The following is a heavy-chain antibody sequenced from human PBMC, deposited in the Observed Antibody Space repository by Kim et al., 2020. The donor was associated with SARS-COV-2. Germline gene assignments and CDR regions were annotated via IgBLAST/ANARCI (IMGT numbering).Heavy chain of an antibody. D-gene: IGHD3-10*01. J-gene: IGHJ4*02. V-gene: IGHV3-23*01. CDR1: GFTFINFV. CDR3: AKYRLSGSYYDFDF. CDR2: ISGSGGHT. Sequence: GGSPRLSCAASGFTFINFVMTWVRQSPGKGLEWVSSISGSGGHTFYADSVRGRFTISRDNSKDTVYLQMNTLRADDAATYYCAKYRLSGSYYDFDFWGPGTLVTVSS.